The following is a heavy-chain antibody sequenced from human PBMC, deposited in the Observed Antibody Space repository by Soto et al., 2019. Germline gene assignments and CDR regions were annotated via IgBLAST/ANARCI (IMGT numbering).Heavy chain of an antibody. J-gene: IGHJ6*02. D-gene: IGHD3-16*01. CDR3: ARHGGVVGNYYYGMDV. CDR1: GYSLTSYW. CDR2: IYPGDSDT. Sequence: PGESLKISCKGSGYSLTSYWIGWVRQMPGKGLEWMGIIYPGDSDTRYSPSFQGQVTISADKSISTAYLQWSSLKASDTAMYYCARHGGVVGNYYYGMDVWGQGTTVTVSS. V-gene: IGHV5-51*01.